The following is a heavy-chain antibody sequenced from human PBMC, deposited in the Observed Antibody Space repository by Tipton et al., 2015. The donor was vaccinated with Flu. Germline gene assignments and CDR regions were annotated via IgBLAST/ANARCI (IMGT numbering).Heavy chain of an antibody. J-gene: IGHJ4*02. V-gene: IGHV4-39*07. D-gene: IGHD5-24*01. CDR1: GGSISSSSYY. CDR2: IYYSGST. Sequence: TLSLTCTVSGGSISSSSYYWGWIRQPPGKGLEWIGSIYYSGSTYYNPSLKSRVTISVDTSKNQFSLKLSSVTAADTAVYYCARDRVEMATLPGYFDYWGQGTLVTVSS. CDR3: ARDRVEMATLPGYFDY.